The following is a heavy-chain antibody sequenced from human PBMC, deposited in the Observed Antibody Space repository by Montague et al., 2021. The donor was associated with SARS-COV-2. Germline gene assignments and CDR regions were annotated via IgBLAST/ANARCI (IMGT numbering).Heavy chain of an antibody. CDR3: AGRSRVVTAIWALRTSLSSWFDP. V-gene: IGHV4-34*01. CDR2: INHSGST. CDR1: GGSFSGYY. J-gene: IGHJ5*02. Sequence: SETLSLTCAVYGGSFSGYYWSWIRQPPGKGLEWIGEINHSGSTNYNPSLKSRVTISVDTSKNQFSLKLSFVTAADTAVYYCAGRSRVVTAIWALRTSLSSWFDPWGQGTLVTVSS. D-gene: IGHD2-21*02.